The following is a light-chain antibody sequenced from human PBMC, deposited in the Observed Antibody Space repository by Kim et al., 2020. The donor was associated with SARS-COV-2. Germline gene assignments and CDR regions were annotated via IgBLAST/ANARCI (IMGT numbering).Light chain of an antibody. Sequence: QSVLTQPPSVSAAPGQKVTISCSGSTSNIGSNYVSWYQQLPGTAPKLLIYDNNERPSGIPDRFSGSKSGTSATLGITGLQTGDEAAYYCGTWDDSLRVVVFGGGTQLTVL. V-gene: IGLV1-51*01. CDR2: DNN. CDR1: TSNIGSNY. CDR3: GTWDDSLRVVV. J-gene: IGLJ2*01.